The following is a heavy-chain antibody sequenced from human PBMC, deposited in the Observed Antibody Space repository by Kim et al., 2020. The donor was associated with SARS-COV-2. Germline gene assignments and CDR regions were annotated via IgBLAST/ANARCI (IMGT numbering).Heavy chain of an antibody. CDR3: ARGSNGPY. J-gene: IGHJ4*02. Sequence: GMSTSYAASVKGRFTISRDNAKNTLYLQMNSLRAEDTAVYYCARGSNGPYWGQGTLVTVSS. V-gene: IGHV3-74*01. CDR2: GMST.